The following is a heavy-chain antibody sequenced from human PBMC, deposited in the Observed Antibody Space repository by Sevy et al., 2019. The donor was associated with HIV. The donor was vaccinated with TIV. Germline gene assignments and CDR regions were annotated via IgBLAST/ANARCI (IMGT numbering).Heavy chain of an antibody. V-gene: IGHV3-74*01. CDR2: INGDGGSA. CDR1: GFTFSSYW. CDR3: ARAHAHYGDSIGFYYGMDV. J-gene: IGHJ6*02. Sequence: GGSLRLSCAASGFTFSSYWMHRVRQAPGKGLLWVSLINGDGGSANYADSVKGRFIISRDNAKNTLYLQMNSLRAEDTAMYYCARAHAHYGDSIGFYYGMDVWGQGITVTVSS. D-gene: IGHD4-17*01.